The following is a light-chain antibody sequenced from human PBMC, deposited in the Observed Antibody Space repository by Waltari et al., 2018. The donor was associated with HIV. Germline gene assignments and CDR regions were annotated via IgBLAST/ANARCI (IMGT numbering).Light chain of an antibody. V-gene: IGKV4-1*01. CDR3: QQYFNTPRT. CDR2: WAS. J-gene: IGKJ1*01. CDR1: QRVLYSSNNKNC. Sequence: DIVMIQFSDSLAVCLGARGTVNCKSSQRVLYSSNNKNCLAWYQQKPGQPPKLLIYWASTRESGVPDRFSGSGSGTDFTLTISSLQAEDVAVYYCQQYFNTPRTFGQGTKVEVK.